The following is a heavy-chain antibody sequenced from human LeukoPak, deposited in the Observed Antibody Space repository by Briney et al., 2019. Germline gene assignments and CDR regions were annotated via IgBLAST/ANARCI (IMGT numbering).Heavy chain of an antibody. V-gene: IGHV4-4*07. CDR3: ARDERGYDSSGYYHYYFDY. J-gene: IGHJ4*02. CDR2: MYTSGST. D-gene: IGHD3-22*01. CDR1: GGSISSYY. Sequence: SETLSLTCTVSGGSISSYYWSWIRQPAGKGLEWIGRMYTSGSTNYNPSLKSRVTMSVDTSKSLFSLKLSSVTAADTALYYCARDERGYDSSGYYHYYFDYWGQGILVTVSS.